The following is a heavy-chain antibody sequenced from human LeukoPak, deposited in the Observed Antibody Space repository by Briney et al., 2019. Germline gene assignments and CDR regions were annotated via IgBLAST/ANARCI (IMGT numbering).Heavy chain of an antibody. CDR1: GYSFTSYW. CDR3: ARAPAYYCSGGSCYYFDY. CDR2: IYPGDSDT. V-gene: IGHV5-51*01. Sequence: GESLKISCKGSGYSFTSYWSGWVRQMPGKGLEWMGIIYPGDSDTRYSPSFQGQVTISADKSISTAYLQWSSLKASDTAMYYCARAPAYYCSGGSCYYFDYWGQGTLVTVSS. D-gene: IGHD2-15*01. J-gene: IGHJ4*02.